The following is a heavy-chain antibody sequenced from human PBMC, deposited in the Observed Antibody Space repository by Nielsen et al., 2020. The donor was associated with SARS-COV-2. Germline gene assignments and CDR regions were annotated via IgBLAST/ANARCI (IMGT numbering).Heavy chain of an antibody. CDR1: GGTFSSYA. CDR3: ARVPAIPAAPRWVYYYSMDV. V-gene: IGHV1-69*04. Sequence: SVKVSCKASGGTFSSYAISWVRQAPGQGLEWMGRIIPILGIANYAQKFQGRVTITADKSTSTAYMELSSLRSEDTAVYYCARVPAIPAAPRWVYYYSMDVWGQGTTVTVSS. CDR2: IIPILGIA. J-gene: IGHJ6*02. D-gene: IGHD2-2*01.